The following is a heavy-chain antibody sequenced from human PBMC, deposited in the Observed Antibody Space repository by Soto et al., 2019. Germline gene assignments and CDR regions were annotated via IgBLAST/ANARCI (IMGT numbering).Heavy chain of an antibody. CDR1: GFTVSSNY. J-gene: IGHJ3*02. CDR3: ARDLGKDDAFDI. V-gene: IGHV3-53*01. CDR2: IYSGGGT. Sequence: GGSLRLSCAASGFTVSSNYMSWVRQAPGKGLEWVSVIYSGGGTYYADSVKGRFTISRDNSKNTLYLQMNSLRAEDTAVYYCARDLGKDDAFDIWGQGTMVTVSS.